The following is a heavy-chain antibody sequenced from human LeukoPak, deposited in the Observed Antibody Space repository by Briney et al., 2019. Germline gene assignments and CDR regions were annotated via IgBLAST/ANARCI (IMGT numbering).Heavy chain of an antibody. J-gene: IGHJ4*02. Sequence: PGGCLRLPCAASGFTFRSYAMSWVRQAPGKGVEWVSGISDSADSTYYADSVKGRFTISRDNSKNTLYLQMNSLRAEDTAIYYCAGVVGGIDLDYWGRKTLVTVSS. CDR1: GFTFRSYA. CDR2: ISDSADST. CDR3: AGVVGGIDLDY. D-gene: IGHD2-2*01. V-gene: IGHV3-23*01.